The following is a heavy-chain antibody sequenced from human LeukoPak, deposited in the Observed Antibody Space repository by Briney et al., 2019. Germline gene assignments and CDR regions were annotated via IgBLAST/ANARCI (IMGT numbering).Heavy chain of an antibody. CDR1: GFSFSAYA. D-gene: IGHD4-17*01. J-gene: IGHJ4*02. CDR3: AKDRGFMTTDYSLDY. V-gene: IGHV3-23*01. Sequence: GGSLRLSCAASGFSFSAYAMTWVRQTPGKGLEWASGINSGGSKTYYADSVKGRFTISRDNSKNTLYLQMNSLRADDTAVYYCAKDRGFMTTDYSLDYWGQGALVTVSS. CDR2: INSGGSKT.